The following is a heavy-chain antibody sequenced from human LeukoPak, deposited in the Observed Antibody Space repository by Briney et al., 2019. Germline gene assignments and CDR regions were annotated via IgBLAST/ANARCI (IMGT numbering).Heavy chain of an antibody. V-gene: IGHV3-48*03. CDR2: IGSSGRTM. Sequence: GGSLRLSCEASGFTFSTYEMNWVRQTPGKGLEWVSCIGSSGRTMYYADSVKGRFTVSRDNAKNSLYLQMNSLRAEDTAIYYCARDNYSGSRYFDHWGQGTLVTVSS. D-gene: IGHD1-26*01. CDR1: GFTFSTYE. CDR3: ARDNYSGSRYFDH. J-gene: IGHJ4*02.